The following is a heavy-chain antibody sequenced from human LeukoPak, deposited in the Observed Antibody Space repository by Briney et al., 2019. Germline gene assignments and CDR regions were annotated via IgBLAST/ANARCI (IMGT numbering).Heavy chain of an antibody. V-gene: IGHV3-21*01. J-gene: IGHJ4*02. Sequence: GGSLRLSCAASGFTFNTYSMNWIRQAPGKGLEWVSSISDTSTYVYYAVSVKGRFTISRDNAKNSLYLQMNSLRTEDTAVYYCTRIKPDATLDYWGQGTQVTVSS. CDR3: TRIKPDATLDY. D-gene: IGHD2-2*01. CDR2: ISDTSTYV. CDR1: GFTFNTYS.